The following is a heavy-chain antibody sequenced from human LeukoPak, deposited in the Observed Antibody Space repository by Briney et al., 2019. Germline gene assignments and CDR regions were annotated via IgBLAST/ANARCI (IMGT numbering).Heavy chain of an antibody. Sequence: KSSTTLSLTCTVSGGSLSSYYWTWIRQPPGRGLEWIGCIDYSGSNNFNTSLKSRVTLSVDSSNNQFSLNLTSVTAADTAVYYCARDGRLGGIDFWGQGALVTVSS. CDR1: GGSLSSYY. D-gene: IGHD1-26*01. CDR2: IDYSGSN. CDR3: ARDGRLGGIDF. V-gene: IGHV4-59*01. J-gene: IGHJ4*02.